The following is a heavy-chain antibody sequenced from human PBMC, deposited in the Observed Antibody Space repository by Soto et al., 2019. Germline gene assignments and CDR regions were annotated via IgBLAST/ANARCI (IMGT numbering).Heavy chain of an antibody. D-gene: IGHD6-19*01. V-gene: IGHV1-3*01. CDR2: ISGDSGNT. CDR1: GYMFTKSA. CDR3: ARDGVAAGNINFDY. J-gene: IGHJ4*03. Sequence: QVHLVQSGAEVKKPGASVKVSCKASGYMFTKSAMHWVRQAPGQRLEWMGWISGDSGNTKYSPKLQDRVTITRDTSASTAYMELSSLRSEDTALYYCARDGVAAGNINFDYWGQGTRVTVSS.